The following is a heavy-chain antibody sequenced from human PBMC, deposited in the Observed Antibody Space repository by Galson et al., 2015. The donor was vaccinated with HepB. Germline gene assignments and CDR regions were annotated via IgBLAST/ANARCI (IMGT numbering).Heavy chain of an antibody. Sequence: SLRLSCAASGFTFSSYAMHWVRQAPGKGLEWVAVISYDGSNKYYADSVKGRFTISRDNSKNTLYLQMNSLRAEDTAVYYCARGKLAQIADSSSWYSVGQYYYYGMDVWGQGTTVTVSS. J-gene: IGHJ6*02. D-gene: IGHD6-13*01. V-gene: IGHV3-30-3*01. CDR1: GFTFSSYA. CDR2: ISYDGSNK. CDR3: ARGKLAQIADSSSWYSVGQYYYYGMDV.